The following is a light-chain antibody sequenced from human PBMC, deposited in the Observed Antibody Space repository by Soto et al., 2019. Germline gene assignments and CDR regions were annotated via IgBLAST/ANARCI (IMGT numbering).Light chain of an antibody. CDR3: QQYGRSPMFT. J-gene: IGKJ2*01. Sequence: EIVLTQSPGTLSLSPGERATLSCRASQSVSSNSLAWYQQKPGQAPRLLIYGASRGAAGIPDRFSGSGSGTDFTLTISRLEREDFAVYFCQQYGRSPMFTFGQGTKLEIK. CDR1: QSVSSNS. V-gene: IGKV3-20*01. CDR2: GAS.